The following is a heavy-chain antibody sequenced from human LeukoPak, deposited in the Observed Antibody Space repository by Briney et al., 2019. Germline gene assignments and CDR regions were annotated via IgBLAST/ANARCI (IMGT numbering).Heavy chain of an antibody. CDR2: INAGNGNT. J-gene: IGHJ5*01. Sequence: ASVKVSCKASGYTFTSYAMHWVRQAPGQRLGWMGWINAGNGNTKYTQKFQGRVTITRDTSASTAYMELSSLRSEDTAVYYCARYSSGWYGRELDSWGQGTLVTVSS. V-gene: IGHV1-3*01. CDR3: ARYSSGWYGRELDS. CDR1: GYTFTSYA. D-gene: IGHD6-19*01.